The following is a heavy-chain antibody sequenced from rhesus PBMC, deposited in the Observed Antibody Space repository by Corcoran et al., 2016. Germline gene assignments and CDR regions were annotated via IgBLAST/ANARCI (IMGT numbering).Heavy chain of an antibody. CDR3: ARGRIAAALFDY. J-gene: IGHJ4*01. CDR1: GFTFSDYY. Sequence: EVQLVESGAGLVQPGGSLRLSCAASGFTFSDYYMSWVRQAPGRGPEWVGFISKKANGGTAEDAASVKGRFTISRDDSKSSASLQMNSLKTEDTAVYYCARGRIAAALFDYWGQGVLVTVSS. D-gene: IGHD6-31*01. CDR2: ISKKANGGTA. V-gene: IGHV3S22*01.